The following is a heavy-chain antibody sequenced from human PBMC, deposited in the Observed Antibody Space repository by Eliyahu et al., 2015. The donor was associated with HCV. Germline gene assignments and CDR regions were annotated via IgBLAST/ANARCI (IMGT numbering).Heavy chain of an antibody. J-gene: IGHJ2*01. CDR3: ARDAPDGSGKWYLDL. CDR2: ITTGTRAASDI. CDR1: GFTXXSHX. Sequence: QLVESGGGLVQRGGSLRLXCGGFGFTXXSHXXNWVRQXPGKGLEWIAYITTGTRAASDIFYADSVKGRFTISRDNARNSLILRMNSLRDEDTAVYYCARDAPDGSGKWYLDLWGRGTLVTVXS. V-gene: IGHV3-48*02. D-gene: IGHD3-22*01.